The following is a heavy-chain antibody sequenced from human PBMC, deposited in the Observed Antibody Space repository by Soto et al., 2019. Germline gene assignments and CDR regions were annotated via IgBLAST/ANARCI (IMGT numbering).Heavy chain of an antibody. Sequence: SETLSLTCTVTGDSISSRSYYWGWIRQPPGKGLEWIGSIYYSGSTYNNPSLRSRVSMPIDTSKDQFSLKLKSVTAADTALYFCARQRTSVVTQAYFDVWRPGSLVTVSS. D-gene: IGHD2-21*02. J-gene: IGHJ4*02. CDR1: GDSISSRSYY. CDR2: IYYSGST. V-gene: IGHV4-39*01. CDR3: ARQRTSVVTQAYFDV.